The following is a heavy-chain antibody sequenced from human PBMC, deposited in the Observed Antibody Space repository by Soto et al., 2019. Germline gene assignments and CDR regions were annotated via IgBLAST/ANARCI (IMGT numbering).Heavy chain of an antibody. J-gene: IGHJ4*02. V-gene: IGHV3-15*01. CDR1: GFSFSNAW. CDR2: IKSKIDGGTT. CDR3: TPHPGDDNGAYG. Sequence: GGSLRLSCAASGFSFSNAWMTWVRQAPGKGLECIGRIKSKIDGGTTDYAAPVKGRFTISRVDSKNTLYLQMISLKTEDTAVYYCTPHPGDDNGAYGWGQGTLVTVSS. D-gene: IGHD4-17*01.